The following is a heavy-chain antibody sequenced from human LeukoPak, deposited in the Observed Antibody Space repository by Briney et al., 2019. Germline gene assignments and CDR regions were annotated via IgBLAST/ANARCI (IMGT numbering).Heavy chain of an antibody. D-gene: IGHD2-2*01. Sequence: ASVKVSCKASGYTFTSSGISWVRQAPGQGLEWMGWISAYNGNTNYAQKFQGRVTMTTDTSTSTAYLELRSMRSDDTAVYYVARDNVVVVPAVAVQHWGQGTLVTVSS. J-gene: IGHJ1*01. V-gene: IGHV1-18*01. CDR2: ISAYNGNT. CDR3: ARDNVVVVPAVAVQH. CDR1: GYTFTSSG.